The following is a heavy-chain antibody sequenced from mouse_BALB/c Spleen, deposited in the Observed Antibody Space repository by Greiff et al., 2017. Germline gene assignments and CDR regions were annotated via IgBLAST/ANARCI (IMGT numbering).Heavy chain of an antibody. CDR1: GFSLTSYG. CDR3: ASPSLLTGYAMDY. Sequence: VMLVESGPGLVQPSQSLSITCTVSGFSLTSYGVHWVRQSPGKGLEWLGVIWSGGSTDYNAAFISRLSISKDNSKSQVFFKMNSLQANDTAIYYCASPSLLTGYAMDYWGQGTSVTVSS. V-gene: IGHV2-2*02. CDR2: IWSGGST. J-gene: IGHJ4*01. D-gene: IGHD4-1*01.